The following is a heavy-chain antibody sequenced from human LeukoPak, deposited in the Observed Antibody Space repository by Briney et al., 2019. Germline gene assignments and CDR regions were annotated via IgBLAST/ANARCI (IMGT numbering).Heavy chain of an antibody. Sequence: PGGSLRLSCAASGFTFDDYAMHWVRQAPGKGLEWVSGISWNSGSIGYADSVKGRFTISRDNAKNSLYLQMNSLRAEDTALYYCAKDIGGHQVPAANPIWGQGTMVTVSS. J-gene: IGHJ3*02. D-gene: IGHD2-2*01. V-gene: IGHV3-9*01. CDR3: AKDIGGHQVPAANPI. CDR1: GFTFDDYA. CDR2: ISWNSGSI.